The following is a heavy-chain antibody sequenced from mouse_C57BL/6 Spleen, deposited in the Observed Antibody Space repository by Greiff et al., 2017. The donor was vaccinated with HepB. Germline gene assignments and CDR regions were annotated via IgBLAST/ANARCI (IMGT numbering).Heavy chain of an antibody. CDR1: GYTFTSYW. J-gene: IGHJ1*03. V-gene: IGHV1-64*01. CDR2: IHPNSGST. CDR3: ASSVVATNYWYFDV. Sequence: VQLQQPGAELVKPGASVKLSCKASGYTFTSYWMHWVKQRPGQGLEWIGMIHPNSGSTNYNEKFKSKATLTVDKSSSTAYMQLSSLTSEDSAVYYCASSVVATNYWYFDVWGTGTTVTVSS. D-gene: IGHD1-1*01.